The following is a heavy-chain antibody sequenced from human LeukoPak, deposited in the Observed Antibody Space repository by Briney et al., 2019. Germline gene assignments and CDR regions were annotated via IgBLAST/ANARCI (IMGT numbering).Heavy chain of an antibody. CDR2: IYSSGTT. CDR3: ARVGYDSSGYLTIDY. V-gene: IGHV4-30-4*01. D-gene: IGHD3-22*01. Sequence: YIYSSGTTYYNPSLKSRVTISVDTSKNQFSLKLSSVTAADTAVYYCARVGYDSSGYLTIDYWGQGTLVTVSS. J-gene: IGHJ4*02.